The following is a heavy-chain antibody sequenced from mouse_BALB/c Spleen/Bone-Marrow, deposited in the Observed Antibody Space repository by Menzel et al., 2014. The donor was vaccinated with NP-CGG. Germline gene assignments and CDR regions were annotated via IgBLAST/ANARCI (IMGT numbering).Heavy chain of an antibody. D-gene: IGHD1-2*01. CDR1: GFTFSNYT. J-gene: IGHJ3*01. V-gene: IGHV5-12-2*01. CDR2: ISNGGGTT. Sequence: DVQLVESGGGLVQPGGSLKLSCAASGFTFSNYTMSWIRQTPEKRLEWVAYISNGGGTTYYPDTVKGRFTISRDNAKNTLYLQVSSLKSEDTAMYYCARRYDYGYGPFAYWGQGTLVTVSA. CDR3: ARRYDYGYGPFAY.